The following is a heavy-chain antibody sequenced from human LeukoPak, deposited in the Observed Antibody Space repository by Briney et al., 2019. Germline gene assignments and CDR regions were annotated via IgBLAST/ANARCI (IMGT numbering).Heavy chain of an antibody. Sequence: GASEKVSCKASGYTFTSYGISWVRQAPGQGLEWMGWISAYYGNTNYAQKFQGRVTMTTDTSTSTAYMDVRSLRSDDTAVYYCAREATYGDYEDAFDIWGQGTMVTVSS. J-gene: IGHJ3*02. V-gene: IGHV1-18*01. CDR3: AREATYGDYEDAFDI. CDR2: ISAYYGNT. CDR1: GYTFTSYG. D-gene: IGHD4-17*01.